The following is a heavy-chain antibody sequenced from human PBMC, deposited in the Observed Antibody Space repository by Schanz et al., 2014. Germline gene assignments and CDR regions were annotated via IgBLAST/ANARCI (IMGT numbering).Heavy chain of an antibody. CDR3: AREWSSFDY. V-gene: IGHV4-59*01. CDR2: IYYSGST. D-gene: IGHD3-10*01. J-gene: IGHJ4*02. Sequence: QVQLQESGPGLVKPSETLSLTCTVSGGSISSYYWSWIRQPPGKGLEWIGYIYYSGSTNYNPSLRSRVTVSVDTSENQFSLRLTSVTAADTAVYYCAREWSSFDYWGQGALVSVSS. CDR1: GGSISSYY.